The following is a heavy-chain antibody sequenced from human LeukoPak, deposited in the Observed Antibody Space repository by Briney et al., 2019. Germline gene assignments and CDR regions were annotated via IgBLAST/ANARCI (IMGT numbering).Heavy chain of an antibody. CDR2: ISAYNGNT. Sequence: ASVKVSCKASGYTFTSYGISWVRQAPGQGLEWMGWISAYNGNTNYAQKLQGRVTMTTDTSTSTAYMELRSLRSDDTAVYYCARTSSYCSSTSCYLFYYYGMDVWGQGTTVTASS. J-gene: IGHJ6*02. D-gene: IGHD2-2*01. CDR1: GYTFTSYG. CDR3: ARTSSYCSSTSCYLFYYYGMDV. V-gene: IGHV1-18*01.